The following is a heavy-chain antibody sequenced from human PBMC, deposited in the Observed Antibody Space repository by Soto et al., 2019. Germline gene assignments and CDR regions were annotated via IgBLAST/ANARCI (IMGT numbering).Heavy chain of an antibody. CDR2: IKPGDSDT. CDR3: ERRYCRSGDCYYDN. CDR1: DYNFATYW. D-gene: IGHD2-21*01. V-gene: IGHV5-51*01. Sequence: PGESLKISCEGSDYNFATYWVAWVRQMPGAGLEWVGMIKPGDSDTRYNPSLQGRVTISADKSTNTAYLKWRSLKASDTAIYLCERRYCRSGDCYYDNWGQEALLNVSS. J-gene: IGHJ4*02.